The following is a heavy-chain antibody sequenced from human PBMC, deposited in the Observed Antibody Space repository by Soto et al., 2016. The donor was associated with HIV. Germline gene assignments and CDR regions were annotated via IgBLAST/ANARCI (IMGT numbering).Heavy chain of an antibody. CDR1: GGSITTNTW. Sequence: QVQMRESGPGLVKPSGTLSLSCAVSGGSITTNTWWTWVRQPPGKGLEWIGEIFHSGSATYTPSYKNRVTISVDKSKNQFYPKLTSVTAADTAVYYCSRRMGWXPLYPDLSLLQLSAFRDRSWGQG. CDR3: SRRMGWXPLYPDLSLLQLSAFRDRS. CDR2: IFHSGSA. D-gene: IGHD1-26*01. V-gene: IGHV4-4*02. J-gene: IGHJ1*01.